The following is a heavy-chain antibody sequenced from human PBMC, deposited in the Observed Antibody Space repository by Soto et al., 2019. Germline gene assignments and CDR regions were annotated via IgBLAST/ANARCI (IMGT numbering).Heavy chain of an antibody. CDR3: AKARELVESYTDY. Sequence: PGGSLRLSCAASGFTFSSYSMNWVRQAPGKGLEWVSSISSSSSCIYYADSVKGRFTFSRDNAKNSLYLQMNSLRAEDTAVYYCAKARELVESYTDYWGQGTLVTVSS. D-gene: IGHD1-26*01. CDR1: GFTFSSYS. J-gene: IGHJ4*02. V-gene: IGHV3-21*01. CDR2: ISSSSSCI.